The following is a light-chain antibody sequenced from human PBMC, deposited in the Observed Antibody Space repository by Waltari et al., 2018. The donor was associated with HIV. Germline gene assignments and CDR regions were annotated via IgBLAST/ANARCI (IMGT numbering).Light chain of an antibody. CDR3: SSNTHSGACV. J-gene: IGLJ3*02. Sequence: QSALTQPASVSGSPGQSITISCAGTSSDVGRYTYVSWYQQHPGKAPKLIIYDVSNRPSGVSNRFSGSKSGNTASLTISGLQSEDEAEYYCSSNTHSGACVFGGGTKLTVL. V-gene: IGLV2-14*03. CDR2: DVS. CDR1: SSDVGRYTY.